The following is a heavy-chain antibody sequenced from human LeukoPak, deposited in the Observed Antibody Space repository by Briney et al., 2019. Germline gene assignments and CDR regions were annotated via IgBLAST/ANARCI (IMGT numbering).Heavy chain of an antibody. Sequence: PSETLSLTCTVSGGSVSSGSYYWSWIRQHPGKGLEWIGYIYYSGSTNYNPSLKSRVTISVDTSKNQFSLKLSSVTAADTAVYYCARGETYYDFWSGYYTSSDYYYYGMDVWGQGTTVTVSS. D-gene: IGHD3-3*01. CDR3: ARGETYYDFWSGYYTSSDYYYYGMDV. V-gene: IGHV4-61*01. CDR2: IYYSGST. CDR1: GGSVSSGSYY. J-gene: IGHJ6*02.